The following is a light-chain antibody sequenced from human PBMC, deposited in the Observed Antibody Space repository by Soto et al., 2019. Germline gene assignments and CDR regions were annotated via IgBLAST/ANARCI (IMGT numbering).Light chain of an antibody. Sequence: TQYPAALSVYPRERATLSCRASQSVSSNLAWYQQKPGQAPRLLIYGASSRATGIPDRFSGSGSGTDFTLTISSLEPEDFAVYYCQQRSNWPPGITVGQGTRLEIK. J-gene: IGKJ5*01. V-gene: IGKV3-11*01. CDR2: GAS. CDR1: QSVSSN. CDR3: QQRSNWPPGIT.